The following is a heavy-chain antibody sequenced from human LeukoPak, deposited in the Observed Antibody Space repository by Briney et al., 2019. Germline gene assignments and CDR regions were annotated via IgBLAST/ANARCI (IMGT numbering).Heavy chain of an antibody. J-gene: IGHJ4*02. Sequence: GGSLRLSCAASGFTVSSNYMSWVRQAPGKGLEWVSVIYSGGSTYYADSVKGRFTISRDNSKNTLYLQMNSLRAEDTAVYYCAKDPGYSSSLTYFDYWGQGTLVTVSS. CDR1: GFTVSSNY. V-gene: IGHV3-53*01. CDR2: IYSGGST. CDR3: AKDPGYSSSLTYFDY. D-gene: IGHD6-13*01.